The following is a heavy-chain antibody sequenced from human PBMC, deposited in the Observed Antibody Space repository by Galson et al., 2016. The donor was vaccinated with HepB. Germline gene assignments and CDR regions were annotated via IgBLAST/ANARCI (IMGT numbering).Heavy chain of an antibody. D-gene: IGHD2-15*01. Sequence: SLRLSCASSGFTFRYYAMTWVRRAPGKGLEWVSDISGAGGTTHYADSVKGRFTISRDNSRDTPYLQMDRLRAADTAVYYCAKERGWYGGPNYGSWGQGTLVTVSS. CDR2: ISGAGGTT. J-gene: IGHJ5*02. CDR3: AKERGWYGGPNYGS. V-gene: IGHV3-23*01. CDR1: GFTFRYYA.